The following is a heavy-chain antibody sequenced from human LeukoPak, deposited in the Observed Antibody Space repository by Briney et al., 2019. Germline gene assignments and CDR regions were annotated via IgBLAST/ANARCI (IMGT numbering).Heavy chain of an antibody. CDR2: ISGSGGST. V-gene: IGHV3-23*01. Sequence: GGSLRLSCAASGFTFSSSAMNWVRQAPGKGLQWVSAISGSGGSTYYADSVKGRFTISRDNSKNTLYLQMNSLRAEDTAVYYCAKASGSYYDLDYWGQGTLVTVSS. D-gene: IGHD1-26*01. CDR1: GFTFSSSA. CDR3: AKASGSYYDLDY. J-gene: IGHJ4*02.